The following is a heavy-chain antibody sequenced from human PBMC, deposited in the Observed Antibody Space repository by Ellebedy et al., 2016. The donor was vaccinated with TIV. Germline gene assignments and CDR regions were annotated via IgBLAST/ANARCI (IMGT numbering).Heavy chain of an antibody. V-gene: IGHV3-66*01. J-gene: IGHJ6*02. CDR1: GFTISGNY. D-gene: IGHD1-14*01. CDR2: IYSGGST. CDR3: ARDHRDYYYYYGMDV. Sequence: GGSLRLXXAASGFTISGNYMSWVRQAPGQGLEWVSVIYSGGSTYYADSVKGRFTISRDNSKNTLYLQMNSLRAEDTAVYYCARDHRDYYYYYGMDVWGQGTTVTVSS.